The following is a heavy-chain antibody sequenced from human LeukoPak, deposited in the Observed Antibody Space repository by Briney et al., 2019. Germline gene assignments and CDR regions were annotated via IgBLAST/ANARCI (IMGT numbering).Heavy chain of an antibody. CDR1: GFSLSTSGVG. CDR2: IYWDDDK. D-gene: IGHD3-22*01. V-gene: IGHV2-5*02. Sequence: SGPTLVNPTQTLTLTCTFSGFSLSTSGVGVGWIRQPPGKALEWLALIYWDDDKRYSPSLKSRLTITKDTSKNQVVLTMTNMDPVDTATYYCARESYYDSSGYYLKVDYWGQGTLVTVSS. CDR3: ARESYYDSSGYYLKVDY. J-gene: IGHJ4*02.